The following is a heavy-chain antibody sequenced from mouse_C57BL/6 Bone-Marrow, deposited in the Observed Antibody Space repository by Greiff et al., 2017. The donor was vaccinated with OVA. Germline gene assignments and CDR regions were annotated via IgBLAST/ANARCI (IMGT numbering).Heavy chain of an antibody. CDR1: GYTFTSYG. J-gene: IGHJ2*01. V-gene: IGHV1-81*01. D-gene: IGHD2-3*01. CDR3: AQGTYDGYYEGY. Sequence: VQVVESGAELARPGASVKLSCKASGYTFTSYGISWVKQRTGQGLEWIGEIYPRSGNTYYNEKFKGKATLTADKSSSTAYMELRSLTSEDSAVYFCAQGTYDGYYEGYWGQGTTLTVSS. CDR2: IYPRSGNT.